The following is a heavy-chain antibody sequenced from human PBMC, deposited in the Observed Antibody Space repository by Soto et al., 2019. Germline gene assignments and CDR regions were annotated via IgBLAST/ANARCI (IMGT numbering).Heavy chain of an antibody. CDR2: IYISGIT. CDR3: AREPTVTTAGYDAFDM. D-gene: IGHD4-17*01. Sequence: QVHLQESGPGLVKPSQTLSLTCTVSGGSITSNTYYWSWIRQHPGKGLEWIGNIYISGITYYNPSLKSRFTFSMCASKNQFSLKLTSATAADTAVYYCAREPTVTTAGYDAFDMWGQGTMVTVSA. V-gene: IGHV4-31*03. J-gene: IGHJ3*02. CDR1: GGSITSNTYY.